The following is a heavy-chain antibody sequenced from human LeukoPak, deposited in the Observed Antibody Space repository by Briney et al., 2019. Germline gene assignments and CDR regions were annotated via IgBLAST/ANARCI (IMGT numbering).Heavy chain of an antibody. D-gene: IGHD2-21*02. V-gene: IGHV4-38-2*01. CDR1: GYSISSGYY. CDR3: ARLLVTATLVRTRLGGLDY. CDR2: IYHSGST. J-gene: IGHJ4*02. Sequence: SETLSLTCAVSGYSISSGYYWGWIRQPPGKGLEWIGSIYHSGSTYYNPSLKSRVTISVDTSKNQFSLKLSSVTAADTAVYYCARLLVTATLVRTRLGGLDYWGQGTLVTVSS.